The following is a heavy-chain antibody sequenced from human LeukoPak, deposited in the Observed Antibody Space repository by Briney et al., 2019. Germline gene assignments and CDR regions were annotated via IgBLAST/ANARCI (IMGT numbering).Heavy chain of an antibody. V-gene: IGHV6-1*01. J-gene: IGHJ4*02. CDR1: GDSVSTNSAA. D-gene: IGHD2-15*01. CDR2: TYYRSKWYN. Sequence: SQTLSLTCAISGDSVSTNSAAWNWIRQSPSGGLEWLGRTYYRSKWYNDYVESVKSRITINPDTSKNQFSLQLKSVTPEDTAVYYCAREYSGATFYFDYWGQGTLVTVSS. CDR3: AREYSGATFYFDY.